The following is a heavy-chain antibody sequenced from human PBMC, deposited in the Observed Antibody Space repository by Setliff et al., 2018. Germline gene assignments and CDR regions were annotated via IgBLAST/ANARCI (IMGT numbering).Heavy chain of an antibody. CDR2: VYTNGGT. V-gene: IGHV4-4*07. CDR1: GGSISSSYY. CDR3: ARDQWVRSPPLSFSYGMDV. J-gene: IGHJ6*02. Sequence: SETLSLTCSVSGGSISSSYYWSWIRQPAGKGLEWIGRVYTNGGTDYNPSLKSRATISLDTSKNQLSLKLTSVTATDTAVYYCARDQWVRSPPLSFSYGMDVWGPGTTVTVSS. D-gene: IGHD2-8*01.